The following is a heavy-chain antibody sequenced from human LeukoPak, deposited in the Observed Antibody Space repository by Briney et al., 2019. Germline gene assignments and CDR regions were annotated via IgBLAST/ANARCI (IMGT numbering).Heavy chain of an antibody. CDR2: ISGSGGST. CDR1: GSTFSSYA. V-gene: IGHV3-23*01. CDR3: AKEEWELLPDLYYGMDV. J-gene: IGHJ6*02. Sequence: GGSLRLSCAASGSTFSSYAMSWVRQAPGKGLEWVSAISGSGGSTYYADSVKGRFISSGTTSKNMLYLQMNSLSAEGTDVYYCAKEEWELLPDLYYGMDVWGQGTTVTVSS. D-gene: IGHD1-26*01.